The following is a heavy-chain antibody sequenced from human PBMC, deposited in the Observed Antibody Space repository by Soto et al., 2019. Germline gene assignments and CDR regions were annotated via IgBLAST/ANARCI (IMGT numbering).Heavy chain of an antibody. V-gene: IGHV1-18*01. CDR2: ISAYNGNT. Sequence: ASVKVSCKASGYTFTSYSISWVRQAPGQGLEWMGWISAYNGNTNYAQKLQGRVTMTTDTSTSTAYMELRSLRSDDTAVYYCARDGVYGSGSYDAFDIWGQGTMVTVSS. D-gene: IGHD3-10*01. CDR3: ARDGVYGSGSYDAFDI. J-gene: IGHJ3*02. CDR1: GYTFTSYS.